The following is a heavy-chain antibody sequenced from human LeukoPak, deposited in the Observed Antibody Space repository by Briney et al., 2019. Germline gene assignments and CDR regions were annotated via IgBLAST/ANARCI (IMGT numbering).Heavy chain of an antibody. V-gene: IGHV1-2*02. CDR2: LNPDSGAT. Sequence: GASVKVSCKASGYTFTDYYIHWVRQAPEQGLEWMGCLNPDSGATAYAQKFQGRVTMTRDTSITTAYMELNRLTSDDTAVYYCASHDRYSGSYYSFDPWGQGTLVTVSS. J-gene: IGHJ5*02. D-gene: IGHD3-10*01. CDR1: GYTFTDYY. CDR3: ASHDRYSGSYYSFDP.